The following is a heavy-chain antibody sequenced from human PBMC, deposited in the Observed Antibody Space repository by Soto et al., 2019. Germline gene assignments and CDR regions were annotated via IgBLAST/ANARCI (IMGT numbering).Heavy chain of an antibody. CDR1: GYTFTELS. CDR2: FDPETGER. V-gene: IGHV1-24*01. J-gene: IGHJ1*01. Sequence: ASVKVSCKVSGYTFTELSMHWVRQAPGKGLEWMGGFDPETGERIYTQKFQGRVTMTEDTSTETAYMELSSLRSEDTAVYYCARDQTYGDYFSSPWAEYFQHWGQGTLVTVSS. CDR3: ARDQTYGDYFSSPWAEYFQH. D-gene: IGHD4-17*01.